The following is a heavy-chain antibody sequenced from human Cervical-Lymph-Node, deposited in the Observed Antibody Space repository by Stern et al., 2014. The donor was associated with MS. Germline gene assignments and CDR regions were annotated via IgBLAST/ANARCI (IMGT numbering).Heavy chain of an antibody. J-gene: IGHJ4*02. V-gene: IGHV4-31*03. CDR2: ISGST. Sequence: QVQLQESGPGLVRPSQTLSLTCTVSGASLSSGLYSWSWIRQLPGKGLEWIGDISGSTYYNPSLKSRGTISVNTSETQVSLKVTPVTAADTAVYYCARGGWLRSYFFDYWGQGARVTVSS. CDR1: GASLSSGLYS. D-gene: IGHD5-12*01. CDR3: ARGGWLRSYFFDY.